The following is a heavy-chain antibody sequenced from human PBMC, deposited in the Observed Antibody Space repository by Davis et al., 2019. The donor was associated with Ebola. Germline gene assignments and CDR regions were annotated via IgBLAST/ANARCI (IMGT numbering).Heavy chain of an antibody. CDR1: GFTFSNAW. J-gene: IGHJ4*02. Sequence: PGGSLRLSCAASGFTFSNAWMSWVRQAPGKGLEWVSAISGSGGSTYYADSVKGRFTISRDNSKNTLYLQMNSLRAEDTAVYYCARTSHYDFWSGLSYWGQGTLVTVSS. V-gene: IGHV3-23*01. CDR3: ARTSHYDFWSGLSY. CDR2: ISGSGGST. D-gene: IGHD3-3*01.